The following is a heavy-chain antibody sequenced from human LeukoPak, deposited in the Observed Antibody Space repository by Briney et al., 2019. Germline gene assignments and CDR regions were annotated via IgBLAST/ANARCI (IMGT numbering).Heavy chain of an antibody. J-gene: IGHJ4*02. CDR1: GYSFSDYW. CDR2: IYPDDSDT. Sequence: GESLKISCKGSGYSFSDYWIGWVRQMPGKGLEWMGIIYPDDSDTRNSPSFQGQVTISADKSISTAYLQWSSLEASDTAMYYCARLAKARRDGYNFGFDYWGQGTLVTVSS. V-gene: IGHV5-51*01. D-gene: IGHD5-24*01. CDR3: ARLAKARRDGYNFGFDY.